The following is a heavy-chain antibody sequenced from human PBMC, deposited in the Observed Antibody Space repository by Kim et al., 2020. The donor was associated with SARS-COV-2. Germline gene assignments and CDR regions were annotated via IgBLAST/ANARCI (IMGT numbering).Heavy chain of an antibody. J-gene: IGHJ3*02. CDR1: GGSISSSSYY. D-gene: IGHD3-3*01. Sequence: SETLSLTCTVSGGSISSSSYYWGWIRQPPGKGLEWIGSIYYSGSTYYNPSLKSRVTISVDTSKNQFSLKLSSVTAADTAVYYCARHPGWTITSFGVDLDSHAFDIWGQGTMVTVSS. CDR2: IYYSGST. CDR3: ARHPGWTITSFGVDLDSHAFDI. V-gene: IGHV4-39*01.